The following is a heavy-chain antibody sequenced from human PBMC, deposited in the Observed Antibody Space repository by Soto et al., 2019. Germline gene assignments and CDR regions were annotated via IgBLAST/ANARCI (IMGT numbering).Heavy chain of an antibody. CDR1: GYTFTSYA. D-gene: IGHD6-19*01. V-gene: IGHV1-3*01. CDR2: INAGNGNT. Sequence: GASVKVSCKASGYTFTSYAMHWVRQAPGQRLEWMGWINAGNGNTKYAQKFQGRVTITRDESTSTAYMELSSLRSEDTAVYYCARDRGWYGRYFDYWGQGTLVTVSS. CDR3: ARDRGWYGRYFDY. J-gene: IGHJ4*02.